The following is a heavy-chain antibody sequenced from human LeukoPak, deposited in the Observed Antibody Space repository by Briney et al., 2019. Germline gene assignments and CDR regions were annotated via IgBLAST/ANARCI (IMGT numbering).Heavy chain of an antibody. CDR2: ISSSSSYI. V-gene: IGHV3-21*01. D-gene: IGHD5-18*01. CDR3: ARGGYSYGYTHFDY. Sequence: GGSLRLSCAASGFTFSSYSMNWVRQAPGKGLEWVSSISSSSSYIYYADSVKGRFTISRDNSKNTLYLQMGSLRAEDMAVYYCARGGYSYGYTHFDYWGQGTLVTVSS. CDR1: GFTFSSYS. J-gene: IGHJ4*02.